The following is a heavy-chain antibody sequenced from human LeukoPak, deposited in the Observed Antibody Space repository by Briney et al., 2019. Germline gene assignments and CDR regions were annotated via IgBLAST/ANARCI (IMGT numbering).Heavy chain of an antibody. CDR3: ARDPIPETIFGVVIIPYYFDY. CDR1: GYTFTSYG. CDR2: IIPIFGTA. D-gene: IGHD3-3*01. J-gene: IGHJ4*02. Sequence: SVKVSCKASGYTFTSYGISWVRQAPGQGLEWMGGIIPIFGTANYAQKFQGRVTITADESTSTAYMELSSLRSEDTAVYYCARDPIPETIFGVVIIPYYFDYWGQGTLVTVSS. V-gene: IGHV1-69*13.